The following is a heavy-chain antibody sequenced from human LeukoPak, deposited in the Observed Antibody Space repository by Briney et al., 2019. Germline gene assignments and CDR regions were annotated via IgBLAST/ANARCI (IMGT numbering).Heavy chain of an antibody. J-gene: IGHJ3*02. CDR3: ATDLRVTMIVGAFDI. D-gene: IGHD3-22*01. V-gene: IGHV1-69-2*01. Sequence: ASVKISCKVSGYTFTYYYMHWVAQAPGKGLEWRGLVDPEDGETIYAKKFQGRVTITADTSTDTAYMELSSLRSEDTAVYYCATDLRVTMIVGAFDIWGQGTMVTVSS. CDR2: VDPEDGET. CDR1: GYTFTYYY.